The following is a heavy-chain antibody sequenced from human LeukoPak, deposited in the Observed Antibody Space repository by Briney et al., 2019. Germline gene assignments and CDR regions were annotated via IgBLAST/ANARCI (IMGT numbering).Heavy chain of an antibody. CDR1: GFTFSTYW. D-gene: IGHD3-22*01. CDR3: ARAQSEIGGYYPEYFRH. V-gene: IGHV3-74*01. J-gene: IGHJ1*01. Sequence: GGSLRLSCAASGFTFSTYWMHWVRQAPGKGLVWVSRIKSDGGTNYADSVKGRFTSSRDNAKKTVSLQMNSLRHEDTGVYYCARAQSEIGGYYPEYFRHWGQGTLVNVSS. CDR2: IKSDGGT.